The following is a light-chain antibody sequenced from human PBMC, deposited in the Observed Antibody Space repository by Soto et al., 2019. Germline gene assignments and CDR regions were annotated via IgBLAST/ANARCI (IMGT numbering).Light chain of an antibody. CDR3: IPSICAAQPWV. V-gene: IGLV7-43*01. CDR2: GTS. CDR1: TGGVTSGSS. J-gene: IGLJ3*02. Sequence: VVTQEHSLTVYPGGTVTLTCASSTGGVTSGSSANWFQQNLGQQPTSLIYGTSNRHSWPPARFSGSLLGGKAALTLSDVQPEDEAEYHCIPSICAAQPWVFGGGTKSTVL.